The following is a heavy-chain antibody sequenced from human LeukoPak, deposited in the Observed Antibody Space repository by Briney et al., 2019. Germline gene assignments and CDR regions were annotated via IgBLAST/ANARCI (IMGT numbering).Heavy chain of an antibody. D-gene: IGHD1-7*01. Sequence: PGGSLRLSCAASGFTFSNHWMSWVRQAPGKGLEWVANINQDGREKYYVDSVKGRFTVSRDNAKNSLDLQMNTLRAEDTAVYYCARRKLTYYYGMDVWGQGTTVTVSS. CDR2: INQDGREK. CDR1: GFTFSNHW. V-gene: IGHV3-7*01. CDR3: ARRKLTYYYGMDV. J-gene: IGHJ6*02.